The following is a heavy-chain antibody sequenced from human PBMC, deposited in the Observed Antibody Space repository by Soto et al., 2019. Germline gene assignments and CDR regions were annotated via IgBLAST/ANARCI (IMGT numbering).Heavy chain of an antibody. Sequence: SETLSLTCTVSGGSISSYYWSWIRQPPGKGLEWIGYIYYSGSTNYNPSLKSRVTISVDTSKNQFSLKLSSVTAADTAVYYCARHKRIAARPWWYFDLWGRGTLVTVSS. CDR1: GGSISSYY. CDR2: IYYSGST. D-gene: IGHD6-6*01. CDR3: ARHKRIAARPWWYFDL. J-gene: IGHJ2*01. V-gene: IGHV4-59*08.